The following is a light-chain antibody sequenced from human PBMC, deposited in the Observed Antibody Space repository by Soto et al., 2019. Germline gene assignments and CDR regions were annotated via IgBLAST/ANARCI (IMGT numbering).Light chain of an antibody. CDR2: EVS. V-gene: IGLV2-23*02. CDR3: CSYAGSSTFYV. J-gene: IGLJ1*01. Sequence: QSALTQPASVSGSPGQSITISCTGTSSDVGSYNLISWYQQYPGKAPKLMIYEVSKRPSGVSNRFSGSKSGNTASLTISGRQAEDEADYYCCSYAGSSTFYVFGTGTKLTVL. CDR1: SSDVGSYNL.